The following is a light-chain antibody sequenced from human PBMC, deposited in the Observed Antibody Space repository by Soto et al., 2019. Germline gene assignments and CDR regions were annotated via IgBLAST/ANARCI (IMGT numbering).Light chain of an antibody. CDR2: DVS. J-gene: IGLJ1*01. CDR1: SSDVGDYNY. V-gene: IGLV2-14*03. Sequence: QSALTQPASVSGSPGQSITISCTGTSSDVGDYNYVSWYQQDPGKAPKLMIYDVSNRPSGVSNRFSGSKSGNTASLTISGLQAEDEADYYCGSYTSSNTYVFGTGTKVTVL. CDR3: GSYTSSNTYV.